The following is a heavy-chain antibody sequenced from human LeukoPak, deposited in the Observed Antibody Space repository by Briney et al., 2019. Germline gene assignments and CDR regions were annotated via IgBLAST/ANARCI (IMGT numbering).Heavy chain of an antibody. CDR3: ARGVTMVRGLISDY. CDR1: GHTVSDYY. J-gene: IGHJ4*02. CDR2: INPNSGYT. V-gene: IGHV1-2*02. Sequence: ASVKVSCKASGHTVSDYYLHWVRQAPGQGLEYMGWINPNSGYTKYSQSFQGRVTMTRDTSISTAYMELSRLISDDTAVYYCARGVTMVRGLISDYWGQGTLVTVSS. D-gene: IGHD3-10*01.